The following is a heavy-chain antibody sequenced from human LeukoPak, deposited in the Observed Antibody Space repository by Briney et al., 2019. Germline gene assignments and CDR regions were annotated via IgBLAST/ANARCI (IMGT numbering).Heavy chain of an antibody. CDR1: GFTFGDYA. D-gene: IGHD1-26*01. CDR3: TRDTYSGSYYPFYFDY. V-gene: IGHV3-49*04. Sequence: GGSLRLSCTASGFTFGDYAMSWVRQAPGKGLEWVGFIRSKAYGGTTEYAASVKGRFTISRDDSKSIAYLQMNSLKTEDTAVYYCTRDTYSGSYYPFYFDYWGQGTLVTVSS. CDR2: IRSKAYGGTT. J-gene: IGHJ4*02.